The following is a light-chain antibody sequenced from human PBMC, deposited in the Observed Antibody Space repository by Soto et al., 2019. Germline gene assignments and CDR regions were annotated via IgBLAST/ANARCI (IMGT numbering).Light chain of an antibody. CDR2: EVN. CDR1: STNVGVNP. J-gene: IGLJ2*01. Sequence: QSVLTQPPSTSGTPGQRVTISCSGSSTNVGVNPVNWYQQFPGTAPKLMIHEVNKRPSGVSDRFSGSKSGNTASLTISGLQAEDEADYYCCAYANSITFVLFGGGTKLTVL. CDR3: CAYANSITFVL. V-gene: IGLV2-23*02.